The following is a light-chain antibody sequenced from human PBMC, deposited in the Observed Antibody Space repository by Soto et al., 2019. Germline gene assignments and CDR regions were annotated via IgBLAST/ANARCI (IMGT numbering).Light chain of an antibody. J-gene: IGLJ2*01. CDR3: AAWDDSLNGVV. V-gene: IGLV1-44*01. CDR2: SNS. CDR1: RSNIGSNT. Sequence: QSVLTQPPSASGTPGQRVTISCSGSRSNIGSNTVNWYQQFPGTAPKFVIYSNSQRPSGVPARFSGSKSGTSASLAISGLQSEDEADYHCAAWDDSLNGVVFGGGTKLTVL.